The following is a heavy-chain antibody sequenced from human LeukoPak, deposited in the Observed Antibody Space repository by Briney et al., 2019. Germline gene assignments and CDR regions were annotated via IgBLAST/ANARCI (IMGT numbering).Heavy chain of an antibody. Sequence: PSETLSLTCTVSGGSISSGGYYWSWIRQYPGKGLEWIGYIYYSGTTSYNPSLKSRVTISVDTSKNYFSLKLSSVTAADTAVYYCARDGGYGSGTYRFDYWGQGALVTVSS. CDR3: ARDGGYGSGTYRFDY. CDR2: IYYSGTT. J-gene: IGHJ4*02. CDR1: GGSISSGGYY. V-gene: IGHV4-31*03. D-gene: IGHD3-10*01.